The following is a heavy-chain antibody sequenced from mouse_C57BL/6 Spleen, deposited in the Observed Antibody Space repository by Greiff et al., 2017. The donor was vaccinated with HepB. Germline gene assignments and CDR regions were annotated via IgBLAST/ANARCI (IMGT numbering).Heavy chain of an antibody. Sequence: VQLQQSGAELVRPGASVKLSCTASGFNIKDDYMHWVKQRPEQGLEWIGWIDPENGDTEYASKFQGKATITADTSSNTAYLQLSSLTSEETAVYYCTKGSNWNYWGQGTTLTVSS. CDR3: TKGSNWNY. CDR1: GFNIKDDY. V-gene: IGHV14-4*01. CDR2: IDPENGDT. J-gene: IGHJ2*01. D-gene: IGHD2-5*01.